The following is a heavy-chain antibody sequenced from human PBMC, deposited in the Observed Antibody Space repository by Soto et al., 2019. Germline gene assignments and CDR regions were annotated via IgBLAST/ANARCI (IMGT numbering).Heavy chain of an antibody. V-gene: IGHV1-3*05. CDR2: INPGNANT. D-gene: IGHD2-2*03. CDR1: GYTFSSYA. Sequence: QVQLVQSGAEEKKPGASVKVSCTASGYTFSSYAIHWVRQAPGQGLEWMGWINPGNANTKNSQKFQGRVTITSDTSASTAYMGLSSLTSEDTAVYYCARVDGAYWGQGTLVTVSS. CDR3: ARVDGAY. J-gene: IGHJ4*02.